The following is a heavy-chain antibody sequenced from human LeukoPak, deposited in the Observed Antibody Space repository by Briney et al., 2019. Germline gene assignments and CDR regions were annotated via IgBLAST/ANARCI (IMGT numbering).Heavy chain of an antibody. J-gene: IGHJ4*02. Sequence: GGSLRLSCAASGFTVSSNYMSWVRQAPGKGLEWVSVIYGGVNTVYADSVQGRFTISRDNSKNTLYLQMSSLRAEDTAVYYCAKSPKTGFLFDYRGKGTLVTVSS. CDR1: GFTVSSNY. V-gene: IGHV3-66*01. CDR2: IYGGVNT. CDR3: AKSPKTGFLFDY. D-gene: IGHD1-1*01.